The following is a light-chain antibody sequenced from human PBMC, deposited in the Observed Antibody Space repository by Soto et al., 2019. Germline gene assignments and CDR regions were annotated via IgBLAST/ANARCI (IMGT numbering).Light chain of an antibody. V-gene: IGLV1-51*02. CDR1: TSNIGNNY. CDR3: GTWDSSLSARWV. J-gene: IGLJ3*02. CDR2: KND. Sequence: QSVLTQPPSVSAAPGQKVTISCSGSTSNIGNNYVSWYQHLPGTAPKLLIYKNDQRPSGIPDRFSGSKSGTSATLDITGLQTGDEADFYCGTWDSSLSARWVFGGGTKVTVL.